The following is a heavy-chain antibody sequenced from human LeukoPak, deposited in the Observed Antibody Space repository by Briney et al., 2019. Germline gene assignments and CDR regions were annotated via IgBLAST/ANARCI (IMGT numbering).Heavy chain of an antibody. V-gene: IGHV3-30*03. D-gene: IGHD6-13*01. Sequence: PGGSLRLSCAASGFTFTSYGMHWVRQAPGQGLEWVAVIYYDGSHKYYADSVKGRFTISRDNSKNTLYLQMNSLRPEDTAVYYCARRYSNTWYYFDYCGQGTLVTVSS. CDR2: IYYDGSHK. CDR1: GFTFTSYG. CDR3: ARRYSNTWYYFDY. J-gene: IGHJ4*02.